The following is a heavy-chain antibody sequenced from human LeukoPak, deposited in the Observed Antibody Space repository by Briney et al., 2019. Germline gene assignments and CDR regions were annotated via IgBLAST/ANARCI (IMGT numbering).Heavy chain of an antibody. CDR2: ITSSGSRT. Sequence: GGSLRLSCVGSGFTASSHEMNWVRQAPGKGLEWISYITSSGSRTYYADSVKGRFTISRDNAKNSLFLQMTSLRAEDTAVYYRAREGTNMRGGMDVWGQGTAVTVSS. CDR1: GFTASSHE. V-gene: IGHV3-48*03. CDR3: AREGTNMRGGMDV. J-gene: IGHJ6*02. D-gene: IGHD2-8*01.